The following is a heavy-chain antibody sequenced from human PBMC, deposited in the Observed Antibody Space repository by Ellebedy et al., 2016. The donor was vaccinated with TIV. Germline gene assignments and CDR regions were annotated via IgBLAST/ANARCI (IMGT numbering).Heavy chain of an antibody. CDR2: IFYSGST. Sequence: MPSETLSLTCTASAGALSGFYWSWVRQPPGKGLEWIGNIFYSGSTNYNPSLKSRVTISVDTSKNQFSLKLSSVTAADTAIYYCAREVDDSSRRTRRHLDYWGRGTLVTVSS. CDR3: AREVDDSSRRTRRHLDY. CDR1: AGALSGFY. V-gene: IGHV4-59*01. J-gene: IGHJ4*02. D-gene: IGHD3-22*01.